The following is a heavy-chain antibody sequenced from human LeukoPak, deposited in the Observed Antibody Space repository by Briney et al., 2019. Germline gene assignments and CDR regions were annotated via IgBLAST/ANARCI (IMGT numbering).Heavy chain of an antibody. J-gene: IGHJ4*02. CDR2: IYCSGST. Sequence: SDTLSVTRTVCRGSLRSYYWSWLGPPPGKERDGIGYIYCSGSTNYNPSLKSRVTISVDTSKNQFSLKLSSVTAADTAVYYCARDGPYSGYDLFFDYWGQGTLVTVSS. CDR3: ARDGPYSGYDLFFDY. CDR1: RGSLRSYY. V-gene: IGHV4-59*01. D-gene: IGHD5-12*01.